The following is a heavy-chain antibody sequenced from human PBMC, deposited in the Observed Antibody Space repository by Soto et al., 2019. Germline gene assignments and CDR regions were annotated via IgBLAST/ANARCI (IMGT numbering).Heavy chain of an antibody. Sequence: EVQLVESGGGLVKPGGSLRLSCAASGFTFSSYSMNWVRQAPGKGLEWVSSISSSSSYIYYADSVKGRFTISRDNAKNSLYLQMNSLRSEDTAVYYCAKGEYYYDSSGYYYCWGQGTLVTVSS. CDR1: GFTFSSYS. CDR2: ISSSSSYI. D-gene: IGHD3-22*01. CDR3: AKGEYYYDSSGYYYC. J-gene: IGHJ4*02. V-gene: IGHV3-21*01.